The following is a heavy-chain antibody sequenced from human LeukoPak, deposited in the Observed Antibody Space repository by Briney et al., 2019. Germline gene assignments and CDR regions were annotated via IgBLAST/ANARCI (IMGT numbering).Heavy chain of an antibody. D-gene: IGHD6-19*01. CDR3: ARDLGNSGWYTFDY. J-gene: IGHJ4*02. V-gene: IGHV6-1*01. CDR1: GDSVSSNNGA. CDR2: TYYRSKWYN. Sequence: SQTLSLTCAISGDSVSSNNGAWNWIRQAPSRGLEWLGRTYYRSKWYNDYAETMKGRITINPDTSKHPFSLQLNSVTPEDTAVYYCARDLGNSGWYTFDYWGQGTLVTVSS.